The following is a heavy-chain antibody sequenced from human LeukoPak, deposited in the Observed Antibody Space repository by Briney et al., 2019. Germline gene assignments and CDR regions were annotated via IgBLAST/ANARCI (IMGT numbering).Heavy chain of an antibody. CDR2: INPNSGVT. D-gene: IGHD5-12*01. V-gene: IGHV1-2*02. Sequence: ASVKVSCKASGYTFTGYYIHWVRQAPGQGLEWMGWINPNSGVTNYAQKLQGRVTITRDTSIDTAYMQLSRLRSDDTAVYYCAKDRYGDYEAPFHYYMDAWGRGTTVTVSS. J-gene: IGHJ6*03. CDR3: AKDRYGDYEAPFHYYMDA. CDR1: GYTFTGYY.